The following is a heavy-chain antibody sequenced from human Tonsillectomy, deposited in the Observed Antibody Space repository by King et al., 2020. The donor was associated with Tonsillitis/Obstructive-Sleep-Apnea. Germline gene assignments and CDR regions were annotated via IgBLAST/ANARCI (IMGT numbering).Heavy chain of an antibody. Sequence: QLQESGPGLVKPSGTLSLTCAVSGGSISSFYWWTWFRQPPGKGLQWIGEVFHTGSTKYNESLKSRVIISVDKSKNQFSLILTSVTAADTAVYFCARVDGNEKRAWNFHWCFDCWGQGALVTVSS. CDR3: ARVDGNEKRAWNFHWCFDC. V-gene: IGHV4-4*02. J-gene: IGHJ4*02. D-gene: IGHD1-7*01. CDR2: VFHTGST. CDR1: GGSISSFYW.